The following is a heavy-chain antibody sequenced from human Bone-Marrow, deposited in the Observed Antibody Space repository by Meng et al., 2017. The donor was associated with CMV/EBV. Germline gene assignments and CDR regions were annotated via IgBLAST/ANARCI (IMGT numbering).Heavy chain of an antibody. Sequence: GSLRLSCAVSGGSISSSNWWSWVRQPPGKGLEWIGEIYHSGSTNYNPSLKSRVTISVDKSKNQFSLKLSSVTAADTAVYYCARADSNYHNWFDPWGQVNLVTVSS. D-gene: IGHD4-11*01. V-gene: IGHV4-4*02. CDR2: IYHSGST. CDR1: GGSISSSNW. J-gene: IGHJ5*02. CDR3: ARADSNYHNWFDP.